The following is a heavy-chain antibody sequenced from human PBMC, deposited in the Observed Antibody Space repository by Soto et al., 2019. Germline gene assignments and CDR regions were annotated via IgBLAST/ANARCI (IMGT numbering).Heavy chain of an antibody. J-gene: IGHJ5*02. CDR3: TTDPIAVAGTGSWFDP. CDR2: IKSKTDCVTT. V-gene: IGHV3-15*01. CDR1: GCTFSNAW. Sequence: GSRLFACAASGCTFSNAWMSGFRQAPGKGLEWVGRIKSKTDCVTTDYAAPVKGRFTISRDDSKNTMYLQMNSLKTEDTAVYYCTTDPIAVAGTGSWFDPWGQGTRVTVS. D-gene: IGHD6-19*01.